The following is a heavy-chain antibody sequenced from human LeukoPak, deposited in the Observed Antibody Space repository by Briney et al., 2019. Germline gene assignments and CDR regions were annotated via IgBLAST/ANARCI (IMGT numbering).Heavy chain of an antibody. Sequence: SETLSLPCTVSGGSVNSGTYYWSWIRQPPGKGLEGVGNIYYSGSAYYNPSLKSRVTMSVDTSKNQFSLKLSSVTAADTAVYYCARKPIVNSAWYYFDYWGQGTLVTVSS. J-gene: IGHJ4*02. D-gene: IGHD3-22*01. CDR2: IYYSGSA. V-gene: IGHV4-39*07. CDR1: GGSVNSGTYY. CDR3: ARKPIVNSAWYYFDY.